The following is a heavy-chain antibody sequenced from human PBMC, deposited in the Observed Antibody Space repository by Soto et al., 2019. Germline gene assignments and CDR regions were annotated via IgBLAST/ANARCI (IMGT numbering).Heavy chain of an antibody. J-gene: IGHJ4*02. CDR2: INPSGGGT. V-gene: IGHV1-46*01. CDR1: GYTFTSYY. Sequence: GASVKVSCKASGYTFTSYYMHWVRQAPGQGLEWMGIINPSGGGTTYAQKLQGRVTMTTDTSTSTAYMELRSLRSDDTAVYYCAREPNYFDYWGQGTLVTV. CDR3: AREPNYFDY.